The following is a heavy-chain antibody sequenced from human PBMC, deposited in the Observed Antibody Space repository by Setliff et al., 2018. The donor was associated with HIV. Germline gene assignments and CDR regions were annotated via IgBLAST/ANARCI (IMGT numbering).Heavy chain of an antibody. J-gene: IGHJ5*02. V-gene: IGHV1-24*01. CDR1: GYTLTKFS. Sequence: WASVKVSCKVSGYTLTKFSMHWVRQAPGIGLEWMGSFDPEEGITIYAQKFQGRVTMTEDTSADTAYMELSSLRSDDTAVYYCATVGGVPARRDNWFDPWGQGTLVTVSS. D-gene: IGHD2-2*01. CDR3: ATVGGVPARRDNWFDP. CDR2: FDPEEGIT.